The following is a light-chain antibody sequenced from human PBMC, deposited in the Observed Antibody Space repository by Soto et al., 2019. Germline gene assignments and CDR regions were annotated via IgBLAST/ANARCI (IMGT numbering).Light chain of an antibody. V-gene: IGKV1-5*03. Sequence: DIQMTQSPSTLSASVGDRVTITCRASQSISNLLAWYQQKPGKAPKVLIYKASTLERGLSSRFSGSGSGTEFTLTISSLQPDDFATYYCQQYNSYPWTFGQGTKVEIK. CDR3: QQYNSYPWT. CDR2: KAS. CDR1: QSISNL. J-gene: IGKJ1*01.